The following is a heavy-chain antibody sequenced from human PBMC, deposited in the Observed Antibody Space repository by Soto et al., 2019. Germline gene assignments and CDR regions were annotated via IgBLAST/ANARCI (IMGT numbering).Heavy chain of an antibody. J-gene: IGHJ6*02. Sequence: SETLSLTCTVSGGSISSSSYYWGWIRQPPGKGLEWIGSIYYSGSTYYNPSLKSRVTISVGTSKNQFSLKLSSVTAADTAVYYCRVWDGDASFYYYYGMDVWGQGTTVTVSS. V-gene: IGHV4-39*01. CDR3: RVWDGDASFYYYYGMDV. D-gene: IGHD4-17*01. CDR1: GGSISSSSYY. CDR2: IYYSGST.